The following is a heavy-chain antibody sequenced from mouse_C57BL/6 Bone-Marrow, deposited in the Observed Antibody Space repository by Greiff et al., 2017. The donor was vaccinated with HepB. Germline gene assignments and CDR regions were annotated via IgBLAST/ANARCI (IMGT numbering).Heavy chain of an antibody. Sequence: QVQLQQPGAELVRPGSSVKLSCKASGYTFTSYWMHWVKQRPIQGLEWIGNIDPSDSETHYNQKFKDKATLTVDKSSSTAYMQLSSLTSEDSAGYYCARYYGSSYVGYFDYWGQGTTLTVSS. V-gene: IGHV1-52*01. CDR2: IDPSDSET. D-gene: IGHD1-1*01. J-gene: IGHJ2*01. CDR3: ARYYGSSYVGYFDY. CDR1: GYTFTSYW.